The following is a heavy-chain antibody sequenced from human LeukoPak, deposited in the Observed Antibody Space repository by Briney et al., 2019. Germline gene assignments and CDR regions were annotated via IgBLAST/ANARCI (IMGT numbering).Heavy chain of an antibody. D-gene: IGHD3-22*01. CDR1: GGSISSYY. CDR2: IYYSGTT. V-gene: IGHV4-59*01. Sequence: KASETLSLTCTVSGGSISSYYWSWIRQPPGKGLEWIGYIYYSGTTNYNPYLKSRVTISVDTSKNQFSMKLSSVTAADTAVYYCARGYDSSGYTFDYWGQGTLVTVSS. J-gene: IGHJ4*02. CDR3: ARGYDSSGYTFDY.